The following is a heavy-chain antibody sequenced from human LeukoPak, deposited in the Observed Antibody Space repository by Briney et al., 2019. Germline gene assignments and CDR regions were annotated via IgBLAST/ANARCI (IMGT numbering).Heavy chain of an antibody. D-gene: IGHD4-17*01. Sequence: PSDTLSLTCTLSGGSISHDYWSRTRQSPGKGKKRIGYIYYSGTTNYNPSLKSRVTISVDTSRNQFSLQLRSVTAADTAVYYCAREDPQTTVPEGMDVWGQGTTVIVSS. CDR3: AREDPQTTVPEGMDV. V-gene: IGHV4-59*01. CDR2: IYYSGTT. J-gene: IGHJ6*02. CDR1: GGSISHDY.